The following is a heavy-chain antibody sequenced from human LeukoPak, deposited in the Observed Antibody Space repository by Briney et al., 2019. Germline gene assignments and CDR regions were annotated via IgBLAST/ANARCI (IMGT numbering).Heavy chain of an antibody. D-gene: IGHD2-2*01. CDR3: ARGYCSSTSCYGRLYYFDY. V-gene: IGHV3-7*01. J-gene: IGHJ4*02. Sequence: GGSLRLSCAASGFTFGDNWMHWVRQAPGKGLEWVANIKQDGSEKYYVDSVKGRFTISRDNAKNSLYLQMNSLRAEDTAVYYCARGYCSSTSCYGRLYYFDYWGQGTLVTVSS. CDR1: GFTFGDNW. CDR2: IKQDGSEK.